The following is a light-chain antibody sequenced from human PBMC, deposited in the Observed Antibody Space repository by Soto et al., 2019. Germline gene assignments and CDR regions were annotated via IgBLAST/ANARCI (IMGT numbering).Light chain of an antibody. CDR2: DVN. J-gene: IGLJ2*01. CDR1: SSDVGAYNY. V-gene: IGLV2-11*01. CDR3: CSHAPGAMWV. Sequence: QSALTQPRSVSGSPGQSVTISCTGTSSDVGAYNYVSWYQKHPGKAPKLILYDVNKRPSGVPDRFSGSKSGNTASLTISGLQAEDEADYYCCSHAPGAMWVFGGGTKLTVL.